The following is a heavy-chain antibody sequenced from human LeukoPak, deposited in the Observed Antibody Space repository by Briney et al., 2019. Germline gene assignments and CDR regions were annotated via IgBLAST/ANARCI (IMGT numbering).Heavy chain of an antibody. J-gene: IGHJ4*02. V-gene: IGHV4-59*01. CDR1: GGSISSYY. D-gene: IGHD6-19*01. CDR2: IFYSGST. Sequence: SETLSLTCTVSGGSISSYYWSWIRQPPGKGLEWIGYIFYSGSTNYNPSLKSRVTISVDTSKNQFSLRLSSVTAADTAVYYCARSEQWLVFGFDYWGQGTLVTVSS. CDR3: ARSEQWLVFGFDY.